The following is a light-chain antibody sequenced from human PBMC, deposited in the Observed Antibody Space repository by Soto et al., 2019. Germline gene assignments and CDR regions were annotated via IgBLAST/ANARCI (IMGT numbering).Light chain of an antibody. CDR3: QQYYSAPIT. J-gene: IGKJ5*01. V-gene: IGKV4-1*01. CDR1: QSVLSGSNNKYY. CDR2: WAS. Sequence: IVLTRSPDSLSVSLAERATLNCKSGQSVLSGSNNKYYLAWYRQKPGQPPKVVIFWASSRESGVPDRFSGSGSGTDFTLTISSLQAEDVAVYYCQQYYSAPITFGQGTRLEI.